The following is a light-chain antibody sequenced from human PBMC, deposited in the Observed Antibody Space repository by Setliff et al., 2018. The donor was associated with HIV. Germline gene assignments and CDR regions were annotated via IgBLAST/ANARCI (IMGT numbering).Light chain of an antibody. Sequence: QSALTQPASVSGSPGQSITISCTGTSSDIGGYNYVSWYQQHPGKAPKLMVYDVSKRPSGVPDRFSGSKSGNTASLTISGLQAEDEADYYCCSYVGSYTFGYVFGTGTKVTVL. CDR2: DVS. CDR1: SSDIGGYNY. CDR3: CSYVGSYTFGYV. V-gene: IGLV2-11*01. J-gene: IGLJ1*01.